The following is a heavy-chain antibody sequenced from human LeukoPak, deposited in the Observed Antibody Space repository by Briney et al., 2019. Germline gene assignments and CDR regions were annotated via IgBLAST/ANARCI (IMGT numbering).Heavy chain of an antibody. CDR2: IRYDGSNK. CDR1: GFTFSSYG. Sequence: GGSLRLSCAASGFTFSSYGMHWVRQAPGKGPEWVAFIRYDGSNKYYADSVKGRFTISRDNSKNTLYLQMNSLRAEDTAVYYCAKALVRGSGYFDYWGQGTLVTVSS. V-gene: IGHV3-30*02. CDR3: AKALVRGSGYFDY. D-gene: IGHD3-10*01. J-gene: IGHJ4*02.